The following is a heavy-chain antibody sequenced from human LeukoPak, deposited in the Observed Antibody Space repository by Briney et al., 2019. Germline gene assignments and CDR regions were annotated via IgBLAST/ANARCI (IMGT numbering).Heavy chain of an antibody. V-gene: IGHV3-23*01. J-gene: IGHJ6*02. CDR2: ISGSGGIT. CDR1: GVTFSSSA. Sequence: PGGSLRLSCAASGVTFSSSAMSWVRQAPGQGLEWVSGISGSGGITNYADSVKGRFTISRDNSKNTLYLQMNSLRGEDTAVYYCAKVQRFHYYYGMDVWGQGTTVTVSS. D-gene: IGHD3-3*01. CDR3: AKVQRFHYYYGMDV.